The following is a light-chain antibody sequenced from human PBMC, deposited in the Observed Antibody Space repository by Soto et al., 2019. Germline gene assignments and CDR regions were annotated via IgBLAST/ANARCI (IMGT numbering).Light chain of an antibody. Sequence: GLTQSPATMSLSPGDRATLSCRASQSVANSLAWYQQKPGQAPRLLIYTTSNRATGIPARFSGSGSGTDFSLTISSLEPEDFAVYFCQHVTFGPGTKVDIK. V-gene: IGKV3-11*01. CDR2: TTS. J-gene: IGKJ1*01. CDR3: QHVT. CDR1: QSVANS.